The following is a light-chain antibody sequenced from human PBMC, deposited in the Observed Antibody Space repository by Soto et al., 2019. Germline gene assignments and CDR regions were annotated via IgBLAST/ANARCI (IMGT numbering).Light chain of an antibody. V-gene: IGKV1-5*03. CDR3: QQYRSYSWT. CDR2: KAS. J-gene: IGKJ1*01. Sequence: DIQMTQSPSTLSASVGDRVTITCRASQSISSWLAWYQEKPGKAPKLLLYKASTLESGVPSRFSGSGSGTEFTLSISSLQPDDFATYYCQQYRSYSWTFGQGTNVEI. CDR1: QSISSW.